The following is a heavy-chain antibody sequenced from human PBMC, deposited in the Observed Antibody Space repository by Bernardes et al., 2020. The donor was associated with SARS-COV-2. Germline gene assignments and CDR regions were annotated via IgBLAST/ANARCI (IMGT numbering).Heavy chain of an antibody. CDR2: ISFHTGHT. Sequence: ASVKVSCKASGDTFNGYGFSWVRQAPGQGLECMGWISFHTGHTDYALRFQGRVTMTTDTATRTALMELRSLRSDDKAMYYCATMIRAIDYWGQGTLVTVSS. J-gene: IGHJ4*02. CDR1: GDTFNGYG. CDR3: ATMIRAIDY. V-gene: IGHV1-18*04. D-gene: IGHD3-10*01.